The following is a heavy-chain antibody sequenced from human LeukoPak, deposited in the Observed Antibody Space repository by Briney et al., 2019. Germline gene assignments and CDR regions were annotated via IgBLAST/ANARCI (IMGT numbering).Heavy chain of an antibody. J-gene: IGHJ4*02. CDR1: GGSISSYY. Sequence: SETLSLTCTVSGGSISSYYWSWIRQPPGKGLEWIGYIYYSGSTNYNPSLKSRVTISVDTSKNQFSLKLSPVTAADTAVYYCARERGSVIDYWGQGTLVTVSS. D-gene: IGHD2-15*01. CDR2: IYYSGST. CDR3: ARERGSVIDY. V-gene: IGHV4-59*01.